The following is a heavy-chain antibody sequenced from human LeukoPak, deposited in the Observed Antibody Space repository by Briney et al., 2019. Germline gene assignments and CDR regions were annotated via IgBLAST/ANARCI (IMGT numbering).Heavy chain of an antibody. V-gene: IGHV5-51*01. CDR1: GYSFTSYW. D-gene: IGHD3-10*01. CDR2: IYPGDSDT. CDR3: ARPARRMVRGILSAFDI. Sequence: GESLKISCKGSGYSFTSYWIGWVRQMPGKGLEWMGIIYPGDSDTRYNPSFQGQVTISADKSSSTAYLQWSSLKASDTATYFCARPARRMVRGILSAFDIWGQGTMVTVSS. J-gene: IGHJ3*02.